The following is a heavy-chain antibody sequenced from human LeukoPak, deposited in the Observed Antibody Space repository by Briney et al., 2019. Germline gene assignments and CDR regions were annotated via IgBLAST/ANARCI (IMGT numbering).Heavy chain of an antibody. CDR3: ARRHYDILTGYYYGWFDP. Sequence: PSETLSLTCAVYGGSFSGYYWSWIRQPPGKGLEWIGEINHRGSTNYNPSLKSRVTISVDTSKNQFSLKLSSVTAADTAVYYCARRHYDILTGYYYGWFDPWGQGTLVTVSS. D-gene: IGHD3-9*01. V-gene: IGHV4-34*01. CDR2: INHRGST. CDR1: GGSFSGYY. J-gene: IGHJ5*02.